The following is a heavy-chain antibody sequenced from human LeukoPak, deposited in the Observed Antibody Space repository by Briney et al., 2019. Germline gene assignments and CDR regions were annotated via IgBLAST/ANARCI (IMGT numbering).Heavy chain of an antibody. CDR1: GFTFSSYA. J-gene: IGHJ5*02. V-gene: IGHV3-30*01. D-gene: IGHD5-12*01. CDR3: ARGGYSGYDP. CDR2: ISYDGSNK. Sequence: GGSLRLSCAASGFTFSSYAMHGVRQAPGKGLEWVAVISYDGSNKYYADSVKGRFTISRDNSKNTLYLQMNSLRAEDTAVYYCARGGYSGYDPWGQGTLVTVSS.